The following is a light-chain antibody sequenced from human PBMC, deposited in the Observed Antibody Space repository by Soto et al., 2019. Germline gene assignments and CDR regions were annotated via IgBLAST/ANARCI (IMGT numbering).Light chain of an antibody. V-gene: IGLV8-61*01. CDR1: SGSVSTNNY. CDR2: STY. CDR3: VLYMGSGIWV. J-gene: IGLJ3*02. Sequence: QTVVTQEPSFSVSPGATVTLTCGLSSGSVSTNNYPSWYQQTPGQAPRTLIYSTYTRSSGVPDRFSASILGNKAALTITGAQADEESDYYCVLYMGSGIWVFGGGTKVTVL.